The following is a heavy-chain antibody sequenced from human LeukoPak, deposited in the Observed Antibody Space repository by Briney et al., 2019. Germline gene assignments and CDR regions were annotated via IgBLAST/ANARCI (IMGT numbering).Heavy chain of an antibody. D-gene: IGHD6-13*01. V-gene: IGHV3-7*01. CDR1: GFTFSNHW. J-gene: IGHJ3*02. CDR3: VRDSGSCRGCAFDI. Sequence: GGSLRLSCIVSGFTFSNHWMSWVRQAPGKGLEWVANIKTDGSAKYYVDSVKGRFTISRDNPKNSLYLQMNSLRADDTALYYCVRDSGSCRGCAFDIWGQGTVVTVSS. CDR2: IKTDGSAK.